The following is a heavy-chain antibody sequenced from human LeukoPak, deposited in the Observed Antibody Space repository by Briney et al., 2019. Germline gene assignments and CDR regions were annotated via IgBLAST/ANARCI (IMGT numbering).Heavy chain of an antibody. J-gene: IGHJ3*02. Sequence: SETLSLTCTVSGGSIIGYYWSWIRQSPGKGLECIAYVFSTGNTNYNPSLYSRLTIPVDTSKNQFSLNLSSVTAADTAVYFCARAGTRAGGAFDIWGQGTMVTVSS. CDR1: GGSIIGYY. D-gene: IGHD4-23*01. CDR3: ARAGTRAGGAFDI. V-gene: IGHV4-59*08. CDR2: VFSTGNT.